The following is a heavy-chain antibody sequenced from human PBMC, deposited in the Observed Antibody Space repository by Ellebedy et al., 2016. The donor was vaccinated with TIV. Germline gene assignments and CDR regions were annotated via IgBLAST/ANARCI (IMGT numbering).Heavy chain of an antibody. J-gene: IGHJ4*02. D-gene: IGHD1-26*01. CDR1: RLPFSNYW. CDR3: ARRGNYYRALGY. V-gene: IGHV3-7*01. Sequence: GESLKISXGASRLPFSNYWMTWVRQAPGRGLEWVANTNQDGSEKYYVDSVKGRFTISRDNAKNSLYLQMNSLRAEDTAVYYCARRGNYYRALGYWGQGTLVTVSS. CDR2: TNQDGSEK.